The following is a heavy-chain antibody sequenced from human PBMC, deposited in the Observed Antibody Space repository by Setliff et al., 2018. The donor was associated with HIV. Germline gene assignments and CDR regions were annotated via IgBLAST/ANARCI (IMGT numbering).Heavy chain of an antibody. CDR2: VYVAGTV. CDR1: GGSMSSGSYS. V-gene: IGHV4-61*09. Sequence: SETLSLTCSVSGGSMSSGSYSWKWLRQPAGKEPELIGHVYVAGTVIYNPSLASRLTISIVPSKNQFSLDLTSVTAADTGKYYCARARTIGVSAVFFDPWGQGIPVTVSS. J-gene: IGHJ5*02. CDR3: ARARTIGVSAVFFDP. D-gene: IGHD3-3*01.